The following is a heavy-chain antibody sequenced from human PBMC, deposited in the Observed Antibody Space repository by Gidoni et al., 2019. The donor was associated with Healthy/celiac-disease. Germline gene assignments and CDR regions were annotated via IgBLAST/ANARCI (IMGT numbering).Heavy chain of an antibody. Sequence: QVQLVQSGAEVKKPGASVKVSCKASGYTFTSYATHWVRQAPGHRLEWMGWINAGNGNTKYSQKFQGRVTITRDTSASTAYMELSSLRSEDTAVYYCARDLAYSGSYKTRGDAFDIWGQGTMVTVSS. CDR1: GYTFTSYA. CDR3: ARDLAYSGSYKTRGDAFDI. V-gene: IGHV1-3*01. J-gene: IGHJ3*02. D-gene: IGHD1-26*01. CDR2: INAGNGNT.